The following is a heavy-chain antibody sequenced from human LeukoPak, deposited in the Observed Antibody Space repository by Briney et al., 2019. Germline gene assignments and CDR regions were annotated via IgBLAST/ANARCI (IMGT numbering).Heavy chain of an antibody. D-gene: IGHD3-3*01. CDR3: ARVESDYYYYMDV. V-gene: IGHV4-61*02. Sequence: PSETLSLTCTVSGGSISSGSYYWSWIRQPAGKGLEWIGRIYTSGSTNYNPSLKSRVTISVDTSKNQFSLKLSSVTAADTAVYYCARVESDYYYYMDVWGKGTTVTISS. CDR1: GGSISSGSYY. CDR2: IYTSGST. J-gene: IGHJ6*03.